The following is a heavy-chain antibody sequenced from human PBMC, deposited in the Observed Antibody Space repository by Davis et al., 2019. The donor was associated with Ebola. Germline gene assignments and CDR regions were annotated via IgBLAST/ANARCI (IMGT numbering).Heavy chain of an antibody. D-gene: IGHD2-15*01. V-gene: IGHV5-51*01. CDR2: IYPGDSDT. CDR1: GYSFPNYW. CDR3: STGRYCSGGTCSSSLDF. J-gene: IGHJ4*02. Sequence: GESLKISCKGSGYSFPNYWIGWVRQMPGKGLEWMGVIYPGDSDTTYSPSFQGHITISVDKSITTAYLQWSSLKASDTAMYYCSTGRYCSGGTCSSSLDFWGQGTLVTVSS.